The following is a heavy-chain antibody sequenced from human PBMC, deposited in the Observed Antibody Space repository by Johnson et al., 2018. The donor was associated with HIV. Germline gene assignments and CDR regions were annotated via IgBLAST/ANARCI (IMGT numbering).Heavy chain of an antibody. CDR2: ISYDGSNK. D-gene: IGHD5-12*01. J-gene: IGHJ3*02. CDR3: ARVGVSGYDLAAFDI. V-gene: IGHV3-30*04. CDR1: GFTFSSYA. Sequence: QVQLVESGGGVVQPGGSLRLSCVASGFTFSSYAMHWVRQAPGKGLEWVAVISYDGSNKYYADSVKGRFTISRDNSKNTLYLQMNSLRAEDTAVYYCARVGVSGYDLAAFDIWGQGTMVTVSS.